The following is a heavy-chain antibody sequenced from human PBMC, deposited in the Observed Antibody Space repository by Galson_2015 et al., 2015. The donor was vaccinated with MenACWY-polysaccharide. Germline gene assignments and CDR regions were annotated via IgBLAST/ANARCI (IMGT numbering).Heavy chain of an antibody. D-gene: IGHD4-11*01. Sequence: SLRLSCAASGFTFSTYTMTWVRQAPGKGLEWVSSGSSGSGTIYYAESVKGRFTISRDNAQSSLYLQLNSLRDEDTAVYYCARVAYSSRTFDSWGQGTLVTVSS. J-gene: IGHJ4*02. CDR1: GFTFSTYT. V-gene: IGHV3-48*02. CDR2: GSSGSGTI. CDR3: ARVAYSSRTFDS.